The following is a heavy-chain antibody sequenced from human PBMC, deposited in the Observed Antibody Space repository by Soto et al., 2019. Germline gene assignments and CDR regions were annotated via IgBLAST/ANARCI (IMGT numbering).Heavy chain of an antibody. Sequence: PSETLSLTCTVSGGSISSYYWSWIRQPPGKGLEWIGYIYYSGSTNYNPSLKSRVTISVDTSENQFSLKLSSVTAADTAVYYCARAGPFYGSGSYYANNWFDPWGQGTLVTVSS. CDR3: ARAGPFYGSGSYYANNWFDP. V-gene: IGHV4-59*01. J-gene: IGHJ5*02. D-gene: IGHD3-10*01. CDR2: IYYSGST. CDR1: GGSISSYY.